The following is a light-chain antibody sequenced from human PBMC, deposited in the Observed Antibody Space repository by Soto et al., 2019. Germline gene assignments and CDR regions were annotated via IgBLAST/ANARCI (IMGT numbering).Light chain of an antibody. V-gene: IGKV3-11*01. CDR3: QHCSNWPLT. CDR1: QSVSNY. CDR2: DAS. Sequence: EIVLTQSPATLSLSPGESATLSCRTSQSVSNYLAWYQQKPGQAPRLLIYDASITATGIPAMFSGSGSGTDFTLTISSLEPVDFAVEYCQHCSNWPLTFGGGTRVEVK. J-gene: IGKJ4*01.